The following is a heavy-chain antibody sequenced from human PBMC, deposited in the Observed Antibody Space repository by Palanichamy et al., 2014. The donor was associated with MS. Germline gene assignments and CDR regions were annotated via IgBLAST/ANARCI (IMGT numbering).Heavy chain of an antibody. Sequence: EVQLLEVWGRAWYSLGGPVRLSCAASGFTFSSYAMSWVRQAPGQGLECVSIISGGGGTTYYADSVKGRFTTSRDNSRNTLFPQMNSLRAEDTAVYYCAKGRSSGWYNPFDYWGQGTLVTVSS. D-gene: IGHD6-19*01. CDR3: AKGRSSGWYNPFDY. CDR2: ISGGGGTT. V-gene: IGHV3-23*01. CDR1: GFTFSSYA. J-gene: IGHJ4*02.